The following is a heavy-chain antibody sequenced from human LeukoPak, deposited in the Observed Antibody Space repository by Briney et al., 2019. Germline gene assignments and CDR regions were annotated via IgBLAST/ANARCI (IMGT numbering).Heavy chain of an antibody. CDR3: AKGQELDDGVFDS. CDR2: VSGSGVTT. Sequence: GGSLRLSCAASGFTFSSYSMDWVRQAQGKGLEWVSAVSGSGVTTYYADSVKGRFTISRDNSKNTLFLQMNSLRAEDTAVYYCAKGQELDDGVFDSWGQGTLVTVSS. V-gene: IGHV3-23*01. D-gene: IGHD1-1*01. J-gene: IGHJ4*02. CDR1: GFTFSSYS.